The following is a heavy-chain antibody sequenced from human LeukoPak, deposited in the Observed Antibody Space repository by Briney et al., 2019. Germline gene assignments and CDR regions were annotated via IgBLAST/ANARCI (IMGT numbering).Heavy chain of an antibody. CDR2: IYYSGST. Sequence: SETLSLTCTVSGGSISSYYWSWIRQPPGKGLEWIGYIYYSGSTNYNPSLKSRVTISVDTSKNQFSLKLSSVTAADTAAYYCAREKDGYFDYWGQGTLVTVSS. CDR3: AREKDGYFDY. J-gene: IGHJ4*02. CDR1: GGSISSYY. V-gene: IGHV4-59*01.